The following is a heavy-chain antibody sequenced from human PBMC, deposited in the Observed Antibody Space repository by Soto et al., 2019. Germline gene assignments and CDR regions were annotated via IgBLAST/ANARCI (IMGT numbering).Heavy chain of an antibody. D-gene: IGHD1-7*01. CDR1: GYTFTSYA. J-gene: IGHJ4*02. CDR2: INAGNGNT. V-gene: IGHV1-3*01. CDR3: ARDYNWNYRGLDY. Sequence: GASVKVSCKASGYTFTSYAMHWVRQAPGQRLEWMGWINAGNGNTKYSQKFQGRVTITRDTSASTAYTELSSLRSEDTAVYYCARDYNWNYRGLDYWGQGTLVTVSS.